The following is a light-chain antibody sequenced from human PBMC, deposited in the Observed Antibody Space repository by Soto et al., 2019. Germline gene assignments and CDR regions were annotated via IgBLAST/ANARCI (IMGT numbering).Light chain of an antibody. V-gene: IGLV1-51*01. CDR2: DND. Sequence: QSVVTQPPSVSAAPGRRLTISCSGSTSNIGNNYVSWYQQLPGTAPKLLIYDNDRRPSGIPDRFSGSKSGTSATLVITGLQTGDEADYYCGTWDNSLSAVVFGEGTKLTVL. CDR1: TSNIGNNY. J-gene: IGLJ2*01. CDR3: GTWDNSLSAVV.